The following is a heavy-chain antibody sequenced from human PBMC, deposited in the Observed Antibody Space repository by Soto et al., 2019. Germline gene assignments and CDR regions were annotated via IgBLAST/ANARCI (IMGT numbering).Heavy chain of an antibody. CDR3: ASNLAIVVRGMWPRAFDI. CDR2: IIPVFGTT. Sequence: QVQLAQSGAEVKKPGSSVKVSCKASGGTFSSYTFSWVRQAPGQGLEWMGGIIPVFGTTNYAQKLQGRVTITADESTSTAYMKLSSLRSEDTAVYYCASNLAIVVRGMWPRAFDIWGQGTMVTVSS. CDR1: GGTFSSYT. J-gene: IGHJ3*02. V-gene: IGHV1-69*12. D-gene: IGHD3-22*01.